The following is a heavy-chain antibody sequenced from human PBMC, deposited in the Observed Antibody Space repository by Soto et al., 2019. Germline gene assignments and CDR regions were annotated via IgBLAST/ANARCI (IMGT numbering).Heavy chain of an antibody. CDR3: ARRLIDTWNQGHAFDF. D-gene: IGHD1-20*01. CDR1: GGSVSRGNYF. J-gene: IGHJ3*01. V-gene: IGHV4-39*01. CDR2: LYYNGDT. Sequence: QLQLQESGPGLVKPAETLSLKCAVSGGSVSRGNYFWGWIRQPPGKGLEWIGNLYYNGDTYYSPSLKGRVTMSVDTAKNQFSLRLTSVTAADTAVYYCARRLIDTWNQGHAFDFWGQGTLVTVSS.